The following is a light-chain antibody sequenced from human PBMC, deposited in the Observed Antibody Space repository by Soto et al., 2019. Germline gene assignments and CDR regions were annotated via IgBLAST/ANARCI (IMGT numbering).Light chain of an antibody. Sequence: DIPMTQSPSTLSASVGDRVTISCRASQSISRWVAWYQQKPGKAPKLLMSDASSLERGVPSRFSGSGSGTEFTLTISSLQPDDFSTYYCQHYDTYSRTFGQGTKLEIK. J-gene: IGKJ1*01. CDR3: QHYDTYSRT. CDR2: DAS. CDR1: QSISRW. V-gene: IGKV1-5*01.